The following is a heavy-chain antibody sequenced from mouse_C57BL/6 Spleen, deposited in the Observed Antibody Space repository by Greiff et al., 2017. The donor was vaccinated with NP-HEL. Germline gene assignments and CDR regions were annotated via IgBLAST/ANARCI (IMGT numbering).Heavy chain of an antibody. V-gene: IGHV14-2*01. CDR1: GFNIKDYY. D-gene: IGHD1-1*01. Sequence: EVQLQQSGAELVKPGASVKLSCTASGFNIKDYYMHWVKQRTEQGLEWIGRIDPEDGETKYATKFQGKATITADNSSNTAYLQLSRLTYEDTAVYDWSRATTVVADWSFDVLGTGTTVTVSS. J-gene: IGHJ1*03. CDR2: IDPEDGET. CDR3: SRATTVVADWSFDV.